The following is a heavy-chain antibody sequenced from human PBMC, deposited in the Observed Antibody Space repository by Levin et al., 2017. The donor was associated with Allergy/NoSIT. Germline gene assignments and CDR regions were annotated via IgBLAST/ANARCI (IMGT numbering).Heavy chain of an antibody. V-gene: IGHV4-39*01. J-gene: IGHJ4*02. CDR3: ARLYNGLRPPDY. CDR2: IYYSGRT. CDR1: GGSISSSSYY. D-gene: IGHD1-1*01. Sequence: SQTLSLTCTVSGGSISSSSYYWGWIRQPPGKGLEWIGSIYYSGRTYYNPSLKSRVTISIDTSKNQLSLKMSSVTAADTAVYYCARLYNGLRPPDYWGQGTLVTVSS.